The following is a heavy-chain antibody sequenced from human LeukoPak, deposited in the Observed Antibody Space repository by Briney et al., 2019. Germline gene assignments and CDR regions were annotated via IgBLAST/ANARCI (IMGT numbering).Heavy chain of an antibody. V-gene: IGHV1-18*01. CDR2: ISAYNGNT. Sequence: ASVKVSCKASGGTFSSYAISWVRQAPGQGLEWMGWISAYNGNTNYAQKLQGRVTMTTDTSTSTAYMELSSLRSEDTAVYYCAASTFGGVIAPDYWGQGTLVTVSS. J-gene: IGHJ4*02. CDR1: GGTFSSYA. CDR3: AASTFGGVIAPDY. D-gene: IGHD3-16*02.